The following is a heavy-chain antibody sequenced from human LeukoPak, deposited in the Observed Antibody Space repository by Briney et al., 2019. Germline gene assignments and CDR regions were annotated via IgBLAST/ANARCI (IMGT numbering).Heavy chain of an antibody. J-gene: IGHJ4*02. Sequence: GGSLRLSRAASEFTFNHYAMSWVRQAPGKGLEWVSSISGVGGSTYYADSVKGRFTISRDNSKNTLFLQMSSLTAGDTAVYYCAKSAYYDSSGFYREYYFEHWGQGTLVTVSS. CDR2: ISGVGGST. V-gene: IGHV3-23*01. CDR1: EFTFNHYA. D-gene: IGHD3-22*01. CDR3: AKSAYYDSSGFYREYYFEH.